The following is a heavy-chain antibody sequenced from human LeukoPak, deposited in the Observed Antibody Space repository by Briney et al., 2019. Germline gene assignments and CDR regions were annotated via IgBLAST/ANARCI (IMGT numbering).Heavy chain of an antibody. D-gene: IGHD3-10*01. Sequence: GGSLRLSCAPSGFTFSSYWMTWVRQAPGKGLEWVAVMSYDGRYRYYADSAKGRFTISRDNSKRTLYLEMSSLRPEDTALYYCARSELYYGSESYYHLDYWGHGTLVTVSS. CDR1: GFTFSSYW. CDR2: MSYDGRYR. J-gene: IGHJ4*01. V-gene: IGHV3-30*03. CDR3: ARSELYYGSESYYHLDY.